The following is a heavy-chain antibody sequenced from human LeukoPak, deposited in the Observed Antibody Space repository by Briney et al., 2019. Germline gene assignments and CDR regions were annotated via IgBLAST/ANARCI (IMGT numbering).Heavy chain of an antibody. CDR1: GYPFTTWE. V-gene: IGHV1-8*01. Sequence: ASVKVSCKTSGYPFTTWEINWVRQAAGQGLEWMGWVHPNSGNTTYAQKFQGRVTMTRDTSISTAYMELSGLRSDDTAVYFCARGPRNDPWGQGTLVTVSS. J-gene: IGHJ5*02. CDR3: ARGPRNDP. D-gene: IGHD1-14*01. CDR2: VHPNSGNT.